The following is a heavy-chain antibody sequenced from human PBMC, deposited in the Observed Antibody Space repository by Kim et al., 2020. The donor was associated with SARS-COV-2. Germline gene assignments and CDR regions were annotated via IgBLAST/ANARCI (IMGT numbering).Heavy chain of an antibody. CDR2: ISYDGSNK. V-gene: IGHV3-30-3*01. Sequence: GGSLRLSCAASGFTFSSYAMHWVRQAPGKGLEWVAVISYDGSNKYYADSVKGRFTISRDNSKNTLYLQMNSLRAEDTAVYYCARWAPDYWGQGTLVTVSS. J-gene: IGHJ4*02. CDR3: ARWAPDY. CDR1: GFTFSSYA.